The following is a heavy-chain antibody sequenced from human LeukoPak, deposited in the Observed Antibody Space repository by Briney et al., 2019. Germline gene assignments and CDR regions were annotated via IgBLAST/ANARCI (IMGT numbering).Heavy chain of an antibody. CDR2: ISSSSSYI. CDR3: ARFSGYCSSTSCTPGD. J-gene: IGHJ4*02. D-gene: IGHD2-2*01. Sequence: GGALRPSLAALGFPFISFSMNWVRQAPGKGGGWVSAISSSSSYIYYADSVKGRFTISRDNAKNSLYLQMNSLRAEDTAVYYCARFSGYCSSTSCTPGDWGQGTLVTVSS. V-gene: IGHV3-21*01. CDR1: GFPFISFS.